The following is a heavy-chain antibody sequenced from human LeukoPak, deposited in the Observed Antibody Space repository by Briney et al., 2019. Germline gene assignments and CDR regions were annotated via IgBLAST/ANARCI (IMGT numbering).Heavy chain of an antibody. CDR2: ISAYNGNA. Sequence: GASVKVSCKASGYTFTSYDINWVRQATGQGLEWMGWISAYNGNANYAQKLQGRVTMTTDTSTSTAYMELRSLRSDDTAVYYCARDPSSSWYQPNFDYWGQGTLVTVSS. V-gene: IGHV1-18*01. D-gene: IGHD6-13*01. CDR1: GYTFTSYD. CDR3: ARDPSSSWYQPNFDY. J-gene: IGHJ4*02.